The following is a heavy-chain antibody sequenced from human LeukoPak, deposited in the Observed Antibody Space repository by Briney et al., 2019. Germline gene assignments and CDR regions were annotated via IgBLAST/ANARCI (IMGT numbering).Heavy chain of an antibody. D-gene: IGHD6-19*01. V-gene: IGHV3-30*18. CDR3: AKVPDSSGWYYFDY. Sequence: GGSLRLSCVASGFTFSSYGMHWVRQAPGKGLEWVAVISCDGSNKYYADSVKGRFTISRDNSKNTLYLQMNSLRVEDTAVYYCAKVPDSSGWYYFDYWGQGTLVTVSS. CDR2: ISCDGSNK. CDR1: GFTFSSYG. J-gene: IGHJ4*02.